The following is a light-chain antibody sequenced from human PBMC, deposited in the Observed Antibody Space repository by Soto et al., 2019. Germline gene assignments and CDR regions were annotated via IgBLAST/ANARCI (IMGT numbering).Light chain of an antibody. J-gene: IGLJ2*01. CDR1: SSDVGVYNY. CDR3: RSYTSSSSVV. CDR2: DVS. Sequence: QSALTQPASVSGSPGQSITISCTGTSSDVGVYNYVSWYQQHPGKAPKLMIYDVSNRPSGVSNRFSGSKSGNTASLTISGLQAEDEADYYCRSYTSSSSVVFGGGTKLTVL. V-gene: IGLV2-14*01.